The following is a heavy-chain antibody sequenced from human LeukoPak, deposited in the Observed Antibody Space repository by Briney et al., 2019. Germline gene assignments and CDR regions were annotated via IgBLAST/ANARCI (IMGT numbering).Heavy chain of an antibody. D-gene: IGHD4/OR15-4a*01. J-gene: IGHJ4*02. CDR2: ISGSGGST. CDR3: ARRAGAYSHPYDY. V-gene: IGHV3-23*01. CDR1: GFTFSSYA. Sequence: QPGGSLRLSCAASGFTFSSYAMSWVRQAPGKRLEWVSAISGSGGSTYYADSVKGRFTISRDNSKNTLYLQMNSLRAEDTAVYYCARRAGAYSHPYDYWGQGTLVTVSS.